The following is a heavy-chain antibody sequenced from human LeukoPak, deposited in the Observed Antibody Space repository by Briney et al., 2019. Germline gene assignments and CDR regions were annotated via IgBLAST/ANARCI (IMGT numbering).Heavy chain of an antibody. CDR2: INPSGGST. V-gene: IGHV1-46*01. CDR3: AGGGSRAAAPHQYYFDY. CDR1: GYTFTGYY. D-gene: IGHD3-10*01. J-gene: IGHJ4*02. Sequence: GASVKVSCKASGYTFTGYYMHWVRQAPGQGLEWMGIINPSGGSTTYAQNFQGRVTMTRDTSTSAVYMEVSSLRSEDTAVYYCAGGGSRAAAPHQYYFDYWAREPWSPSPQ.